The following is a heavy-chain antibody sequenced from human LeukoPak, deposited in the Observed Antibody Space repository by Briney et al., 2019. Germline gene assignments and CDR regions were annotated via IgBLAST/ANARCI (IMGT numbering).Heavy chain of an antibody. Sequence: GGSLRLSCAASGFTFSSYAMHWVRQAPGKGLEWVAVISYDGSNKYYADSVKGRFTISRDNSKNTLYLQMNSLRAEDTAVYYCAREMGDFWSGYLRYYYYGMDVWGQGTTVTVSS. CDR2: ISYDGSNK. J-gene: IGHJ6*02. V-gene: IGHV3-30-3*01. CDR1: GFTFSSYA. CDR3: AREMGDFWSGYLRYYYYGMDV. D-gene: IGHD3-3*01.